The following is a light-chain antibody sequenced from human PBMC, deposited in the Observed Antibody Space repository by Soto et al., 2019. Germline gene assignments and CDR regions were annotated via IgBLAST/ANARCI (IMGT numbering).Light chain of an antibody. J-gene: IGKJ4*01. CDR3: QQYGSSLGVT. CDR1: QSVSSSY. V-gene: IGKV3-20*01. CDR2: GAS. Sequence: EIVLTQSPGTLSLSPGERATLSCRASQSVSSSYLAWYQQKPGQAPRLLIYGASSRATGIPDRFSGSGSGTDFTLTISRLEPEDFGVYYCQQYGSSLGVTFGGGTKVEIK.